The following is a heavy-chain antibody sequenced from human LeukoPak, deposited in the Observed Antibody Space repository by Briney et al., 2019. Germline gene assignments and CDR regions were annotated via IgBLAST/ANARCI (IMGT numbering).Heavy chain of an antibody. CDR3: ARGYGSGSYSHPINWFDP. CDR1: GHSFTSYW. D-gene: IGHD3-10*01. V-gene: IGHV5-51*01. J-gene: IGHJ5*02. CDR2: IYPGDSDT. Sequence: GESLKISCKGSGHSFTSYWIGWVRPMPGKGLEWMGIIYPGDSDTRYSPSFQGQVTISADKSISAAYLQWSSLKASDTAMYYCARGYGSGSYSHPINWFDPWGQGTLVTVSS.